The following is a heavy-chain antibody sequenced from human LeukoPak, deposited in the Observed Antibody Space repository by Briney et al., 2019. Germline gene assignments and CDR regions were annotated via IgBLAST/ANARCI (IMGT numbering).Heavy chain of an antibody. CDR3: AKDGGGFDP. CDR2: IYHSGST. D-gene: IGHD4-17*01. Sequence: SETLSLTCTVSGGSIRSYYWSWIRQPPGKGLEWIGYIYHSGSTTYNPSLKSRVSISVDTSKNQFSLKLSSVTAADTAVYYCAKDGGGFDPWGQGTLVTVSS. J-gene: IGHJ5*02. V-gene: IGHV4-59*01. CDR1: GGSIRSYY.